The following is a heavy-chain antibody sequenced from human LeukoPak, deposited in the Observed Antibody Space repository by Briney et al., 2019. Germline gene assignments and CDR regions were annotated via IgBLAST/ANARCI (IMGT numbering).Heavy chain of an antibody. CDR3: ARPRSGSYPPGYWYFDL. D-gene: IGHD3-10*01. J-gene: IGHJ2*01. V-gene: IGHV4-39*07. Sequence: SETLSLTCTVSGGSISSSSYYWGWIRQPPGKGLEWIGSIYYSGSTYYNPSLKSRVTISVDTSKNQFSLKLSSVTAADTAVYYCARPRSGSYPPGYWYFDLWGRGTLVTVSS. CDR1: GGSISSSSYY. CDR2: IYYSGST.